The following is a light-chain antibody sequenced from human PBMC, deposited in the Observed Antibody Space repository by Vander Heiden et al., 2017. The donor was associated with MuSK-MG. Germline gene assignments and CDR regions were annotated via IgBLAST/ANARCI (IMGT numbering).Light chain of an antibody. V-gene: IGKV1-NL1*01. Sequence: IQMTQSPSSLSASVGETVTVSCRARQVIRDALVWYQQRPGAAPQLLIYGGSRLHVVVPSRFLGSGPVADYPLTISDLQPDDFATYYCQQYLTTPRTFGQGTRVDIK. CDR1: QVIRDA. CDR3: QQYLTTPRT. CDR2: GGS. J-gene: IGKJ1*01.